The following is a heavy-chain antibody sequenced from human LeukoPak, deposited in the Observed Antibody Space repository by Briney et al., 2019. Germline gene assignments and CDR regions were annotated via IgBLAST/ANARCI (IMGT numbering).Heavy chain of an antibody. Sequence: GGSLRLSCAASGFTFSDYYMSWIRQAPGRGLEWVSYICDSGRTIYYADSVKGRFSISRDNAKNSVYLQMNNLGAEDTAVYYCARDRLGDYDHSGYYDKWGQGTLVTVSS. CDR2: ICDSGRTI. CDR1: GFTFSDYY. J-gene: IGHJ4*02. V-gene: IGHV3-11*01. CDR3: ARDRLGDYDHSGYYDK. D-gene: IGHD3-22*01.